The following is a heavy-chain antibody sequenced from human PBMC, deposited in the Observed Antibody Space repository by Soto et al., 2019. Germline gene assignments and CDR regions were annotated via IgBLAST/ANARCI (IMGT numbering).Heavy chain of an antibody. CDR2: ISGHGIDT. CDR3: ARGSHSSWYGV. J-gene: IGHJ4*02. D-gene: IGHD6-13*01. CDR1: GFTFSRSA. V-gene: IGHV3-23*01. Sequence: PGRSLRLSCAASGFTFSRSAMGWLRQAPGKGLEWVSSISGHGIDTYYPDAVRGRFTISRDNSKNTLYLQMNSLRAEDTAVYYCARGSHSSWYGVWGQGTLVTVSS.